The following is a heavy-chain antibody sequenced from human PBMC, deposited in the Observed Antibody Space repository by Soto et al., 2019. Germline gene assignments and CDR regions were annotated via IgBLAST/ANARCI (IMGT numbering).Heavy chain of an antibody. Sequence: QLHLQESGPGLVRPSETLSLTCTVSGGSINDFAYYWGWIRQPPGKGLDWIGTICHNENTYYNPSLKSRVTISVDTAKNPFSLNLSSVTAADTAIYFCARRERYYGSPGWFDPWGQGALVTVSS. V-gene: IGHV4-39*01. CDR1: GGSINDFAYY. CDR2: ICHNENT. CDR3: ARRERYYGSPGWFDP. D-gene: IGHD3-16*01. J-gene: IGHJ5*02.